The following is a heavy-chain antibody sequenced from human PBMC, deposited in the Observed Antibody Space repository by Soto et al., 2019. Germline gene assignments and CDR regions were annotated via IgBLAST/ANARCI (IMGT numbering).Heavy chain of an antibody. CDR1: GYTFTSYG. CDR3: ARGEITIFGVLIYVAFCVWYYYNGIDV. V-gene: IGHV1-18*04. J-gene: IGHJ6*02. D-gene: IGHD3-3*01. CDR2: ISAYNGNT. Sequence: ASEKVSCKASGYTFTSYGISWVRQAPGQGLEWTGWISAYNGNTNNAQKLQGRVTMTTDTSTRTAYMELRSLRSDDSAVYYCARGEITIFGVLIYVAFCVWYYYNGIDVWGQGTTVTVSS.